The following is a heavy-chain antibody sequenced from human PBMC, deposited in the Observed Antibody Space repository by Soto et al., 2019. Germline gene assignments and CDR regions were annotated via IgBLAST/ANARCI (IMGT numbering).Heavy chain of an antibody. D-gene: IGHD5-12*01. CDR3: ASDKDGYLLNLDY. Sequence: QVQLVQSGAEVKKPGSSVKVSCKASGGTFSSYAISWVRQAPGQGLEWMGGIIPIFGTANYAQKFQGRVTITADEDTSTAYMELRRRRSEDTAVYYCASDKDGYLLNLDYWGEGTLVNVSS. V-gene: IGHV1-69*12. CDR1: GGTFSSYA. CDR2: IIPIFGTA. J-gene: IGHJ4*02.